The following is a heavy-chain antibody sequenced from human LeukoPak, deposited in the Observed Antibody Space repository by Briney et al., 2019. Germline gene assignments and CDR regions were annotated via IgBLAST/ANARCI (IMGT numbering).Heavy chain of an antibody. J-gene: IGHJ6*03. V-gene: IGHV1-18*01. D-gene: IGHD6-19*01. CDR2: ISAYNGNT. CDR1: GYTFTSYG. CDR3: ATVPHGSGWYYYYMDV. Sequence: ASVKVSCKASGYTFTSYGISWVRQAPGQGLEWMGWISAYNGNTNYAQKLQGRVTMTEDTSTDTAYMELSSLRSEDTAVYYCATVPHGSGWYYYYMDVWGKGTTVTVSS.